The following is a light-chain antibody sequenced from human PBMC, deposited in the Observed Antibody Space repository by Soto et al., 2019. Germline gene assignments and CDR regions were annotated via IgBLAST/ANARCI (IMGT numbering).Light chain of an antibody. Sequence: QSVLTQPPSASGTPGQRVDFSCSGSSSKIGANTVNWYQQLPGAAPKLLIYSHSQRPSGVPDRFSGSKSGTSASLAISGLQSDYEADYYCAAWDDSLNGYVFGSGTNVTVL. J-gene: IGLJ1*01. CDR2: SHS. CDR1: SSKIGANT. V-gene: IGLV1-44*01. CDR3: AAWDDSLNGYV.